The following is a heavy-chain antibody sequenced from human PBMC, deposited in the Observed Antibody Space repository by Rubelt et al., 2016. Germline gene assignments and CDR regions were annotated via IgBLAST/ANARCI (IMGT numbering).Heavy chain of an antibody. CDR3: ARGYCSSANCLFNWFDP. J-gene: IGHJ5*02. Sequence: QVQLVQSGAEVKKPEASVKVSCKASGYTFTTYGISWVRQAPGQGLEWMGWIRTYNGNTNYAQKLQGRVTMTTDTSTSTAYMELRSLRSDDTAMYFCARGYCSSANCLFNWFDPWGQGTLVTVSS. V-gene: IGHV1-18*01. D-gene: IGHD2-2*01. CDR1: GYTFTTYG. CDR2: IRTYNGNT.